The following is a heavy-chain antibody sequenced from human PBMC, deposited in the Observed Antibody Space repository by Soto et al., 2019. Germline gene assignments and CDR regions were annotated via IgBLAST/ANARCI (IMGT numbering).Heavy chain of an antibody. CDR1: GVSISSGGYY. V-gene: IGHV4-31*03. Sequence: SETLSLTCTVSGVSISSGGYYWSWIRQHPGKGLEWIGNIYYSGRTYYNPSLKSRVILSVDTSKNHFSLTLRSVTAADSAMYYCARSVPTKLRNYGMDVWAQGTTVTVSS. D-gene: IGHD1-7*01. CDR2: IYYSGRT. CDR3: ARSVPTKLRNYGMDV. J-gene: IGHJ6*02.